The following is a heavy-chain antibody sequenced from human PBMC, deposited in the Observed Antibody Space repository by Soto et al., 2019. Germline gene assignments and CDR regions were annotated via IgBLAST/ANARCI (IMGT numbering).Heavy chain of an antibody. V-gene: IGHV4-30-4*01. CDR3: AREMLYAPNYYFDY. D-gene: IGHD2-8*01. CDR2: IYYSGST. J-gene: IGHJ4*02. CDR1: GGTISIGDYY. Sequence: SETLSLTCTVSGGTISIGDYYWSWIRQPPGKGLEWIWYIYYSGSTYYNPSLKSRVTISVDTSKNQFSLKLSSVTAADTAVYYCAREMLYAPNYYFDYWQKVHLIAVSS.